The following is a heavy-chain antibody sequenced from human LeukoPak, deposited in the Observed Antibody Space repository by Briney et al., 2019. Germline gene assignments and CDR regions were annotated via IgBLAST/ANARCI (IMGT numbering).Heavy chain of an antibody. V-gene: IGHV4-59*01. CDR3: ARHQRGNSDAFDI. Sequence: SETLSLTCTVSGGSISTYYWNWIRQPPGKGLEWIGCIYYSGSTIYNPSLKSRVTISVDTSKNQFSLKLSSVTAADTAVYYCARHQRGNSDAFDIWGQGTMVTVSS. D-gene: IGHD4-23*01. CDR1: GGSISTYY. J-gene: IGHJ3*02. CDR2: IYYSGST.